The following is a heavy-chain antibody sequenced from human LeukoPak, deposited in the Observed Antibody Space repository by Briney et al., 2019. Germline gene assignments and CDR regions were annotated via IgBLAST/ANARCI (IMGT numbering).Heavy chain of an antibody. J-gene: IGHJ4*02. CDR3: ARGPMTVGASPFDY. CDR2: INHSGST. CDR1: GGSFSGYY. D-gene: IGHD1-26*01. V-gene: IGHV4-34*01. Sequence: SETLSLTCAVYGGSFSGYYWSWIRQPPGKGLEWIGEINHSGSTNYNPSLKSRVTISVDTSKNQFSLKLSSVTAADTAVYYCARGPMTVGASPFDYWGQGTLVTVSS.